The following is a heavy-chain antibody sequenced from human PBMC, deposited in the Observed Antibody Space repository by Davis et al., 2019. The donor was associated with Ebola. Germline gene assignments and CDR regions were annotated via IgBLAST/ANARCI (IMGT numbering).Heavy chain of an antibody. CDR1: GFTFSSYE. CDR3: ARAGGVVVAASSRRYYYGMDV. J-gene: IGHJ6*02. CDR2: ISSSGSTI. V-gene: IGHV3-48*03. D-gene: IGHD2-15*01. Sequence: GGSLRLSCAASGFTFSSYEMNWVRQAPGKGLEWVSYISSSGSTIYYADSVKGRFTISRDNAKNSLYLQMNSLRAEDTAVYYCARAGGVVVAASSRRYYYGMDVWGQGTTVTVSS.